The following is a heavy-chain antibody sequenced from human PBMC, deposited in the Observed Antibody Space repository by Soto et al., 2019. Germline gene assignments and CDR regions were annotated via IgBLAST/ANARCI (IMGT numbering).Heavy chain of an antibody. V-gene: IGHV1-46*03. D-gene: IGHD3-10*01. CDR3: AREAEEYSGSDH. CDR1: GYTFTTYH. Sequence: QVQLVQSGAEVKKPGASVRVSCKASGYTFTTYHIHWVRQAPGQGLEWMGVINPSGTTTYAQKFQGRVTMTRDTCTSTVYMELSSLRSEDTAVYYCAREAEEYSGSDHWGQGTLVTVSS. CDR2: INPSGTT. J-gene: IGHJ4*02.